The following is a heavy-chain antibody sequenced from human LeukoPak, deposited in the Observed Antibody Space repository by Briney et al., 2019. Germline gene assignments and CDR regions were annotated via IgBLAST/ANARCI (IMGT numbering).Heavy chain of an antibody. CDR1: GGTFSSYA. J-gene: IGHJ3*02. CDR2: IIPIFGTA. Sequence: ASVKVSCKASGGTFSSYAISWVRQAPGQGLEWMGGIIPIFGTANYAQKFQGRVTITTDESTSTAYMELSSLRSEDTAVYNCARGGPATNFAFDIWGQGTMVTVSS. V-gene: IGHV1-69*05. CDR3: ARGGPATNFAFDI. D-gene: IGHD2-15*01.